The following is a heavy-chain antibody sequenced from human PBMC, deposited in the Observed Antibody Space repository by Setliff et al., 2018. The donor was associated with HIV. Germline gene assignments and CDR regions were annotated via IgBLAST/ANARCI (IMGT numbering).Heavy chain of an antibody. V-gene: IGHV4-38-2*01. Sequence: SETLSLTCAVSGYSISSGCYWGWIRQPPGKGLEWIGSMYHTGSTYYSPSLNSRFTISVDTSKNQFSLKLRSVTAADTAVYYCARQPLYNDYDWRSYYFDYWGQASLVTVS. CDR3: ARQPLYNDYDWRSYYFDY. CDR2: MYHTGST. D-gene: IGHD5-12*01. CDR1: GYSISSGCY. J-gene: IGHJ4*02.